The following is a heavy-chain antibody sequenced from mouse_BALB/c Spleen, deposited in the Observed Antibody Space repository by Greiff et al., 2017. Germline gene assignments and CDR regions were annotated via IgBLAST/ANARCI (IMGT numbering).Heavy chain of an antibody. J-gene: IGHJ4*01. V-gene: IGHV1-69*02. Sequence: VQLQQPGAELVKPGASVKLSCKASGYTFTSYWMHWVKQRPGQGLEWIGEIDPSDSYTNYNQKFKGKATLTVDKSSSTAYMQLSSLTSEDSAVYYCARPYYAMDYWGQGTSVTVSS. D-gene: IGHD6-5*01. CDR3: ARPYYAMDY. CDR1: GYTFTSYW. CDR2: IDPSDSYT.